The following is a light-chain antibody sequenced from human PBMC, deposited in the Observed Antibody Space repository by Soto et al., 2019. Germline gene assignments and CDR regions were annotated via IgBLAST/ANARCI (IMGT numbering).Light chain of an antibody. J-gene: IGLJ1*01. CDR1: SSDVGGYKY. CDR2: EVS. CDR3: SSYTSSSSPHV. Sequence: QSALTQPASVSGSPGQSITISCTGTSSDVGGYKYVSWYQQYPGKAPKLMIYEVSNRPSGVSNRFSGSKSGNTASLTISGLQAEDEADYYCSSYTSSSSPHVFGTGTKLTVL. V-gene: IGLV2-14*01.